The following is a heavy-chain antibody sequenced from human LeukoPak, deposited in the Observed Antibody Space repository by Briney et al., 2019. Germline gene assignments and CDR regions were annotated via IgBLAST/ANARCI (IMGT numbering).Heavy chain of an antibody. D-gene: IGHD3-16*01. CDR3: AKRGTRATHGMDV. Sequence: GGSLRLSCAASGFTFSSYGIYWVRQAPGKGLEWVAVVWYDGKNKFYGDSVKGRFTISRDNSKNTVGLQMNSLRVEDTAVYYCAKRGTRATHGMDVWGQGTTVTVSS. V-gene: IGHV3-33*06. CDR2: VWYDGKNK. J-gene: IGHJ6*02. CDR1: GFTFSSYG.